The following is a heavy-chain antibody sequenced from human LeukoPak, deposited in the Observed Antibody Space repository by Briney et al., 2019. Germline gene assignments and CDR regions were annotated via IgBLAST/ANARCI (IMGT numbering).Heavy chain of an antibody. J-gene: IGHJ4*02. D-gene: IGHD2-8*01. V-gene: IGHV3-23*01. CDR1: GFTFSSYA. CDR3: AKADHRTNGVCCQFDF. CDR2: MSGSGGRT. Sequence: GGSLRLSCVVSGFTFSSYAMSWVRQAPGKGLEWVSAMSGSGGRTYYADSVKGRFTISRDNSKNTLYLQMNSLRVEDTAVYYCAKADHRTNGVCCQFDFWGQGTLVTVSS.